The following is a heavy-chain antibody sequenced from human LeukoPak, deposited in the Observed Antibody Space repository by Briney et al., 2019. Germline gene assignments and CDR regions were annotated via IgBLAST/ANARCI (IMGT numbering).Heavy chain of an antibody. J-gene: IGHJ4*02. V-gene: IGHV1-46*01. CDR1: GYTFTGYY. CDR2: INPDGAIT. Sequence: ASVKVSCKASGYTFTGYYMHWVRQAPGQGLEWMGVINPDGAITTYAQKFQGRVTLTRESPTSTVYMEMSSLTSDDTAVYYCARVDRAVRYEYWGQGTLVTVSS. CDR3: ARVDRAVRYEY. D-gene: IGHD3-10*02.